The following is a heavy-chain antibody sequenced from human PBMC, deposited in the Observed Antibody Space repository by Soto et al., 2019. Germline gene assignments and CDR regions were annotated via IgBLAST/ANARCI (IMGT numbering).Heavy chain of an antibody. J-gene: IGHJ6*02. CDR2: IYHSGST. Sequence: TLSLTCAVSGGSISSGGYSWSWIRQPQGKGLEWIGYIYHSGSTYYNPSLKSRVTISVDRSKNQFSLKLSSLTAADTAVYYCATLTTVFLVTRPGYYYCMDVWGQGTTVTVSS. D-gene: IGHD4-17*01. V-gene: IGHV4-30-2*01. CDR1: GGSISSGGYS. CDR3: ATLTTVFLVTRPGYYYCMDV.